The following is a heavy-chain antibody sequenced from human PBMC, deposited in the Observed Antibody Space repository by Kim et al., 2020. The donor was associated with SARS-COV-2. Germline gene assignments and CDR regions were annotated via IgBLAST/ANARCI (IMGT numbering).Heavy chain of an antibody. CDR2: IYYSGIT. D-gene: IGHD2-15*01. CDR1: GGSISSYY. CDR3: TKDRLFGGWFDP. V-gene: IGHV4-59*01. Sequence: SETLSLTCTVSGGSISSYYWSWIRQPPGKGLEWIGYIYYSGITKYNPSLKSRVTISVDTTKNQFSLKLRSVTAADTAVYYCTKDRLFGGWFDPWGQGALVTVSS. J-gene: IGHJ5*02.